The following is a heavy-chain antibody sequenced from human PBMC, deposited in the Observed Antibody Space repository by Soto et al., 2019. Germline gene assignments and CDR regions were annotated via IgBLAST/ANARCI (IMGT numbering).Heavy chain of an antibody. Sequence: PSQTLSLTCAISGDSVSSNSAAWNWIRQSPSRGLEWLGRTYYRSKWYNDYAVSVKSRITINPDTSKNQFSLQLNSVTPEDTAVYYCARDRSSSSGIYPDYYYYYGMDVWGQGTTVTVSS. V-gene: IGHV6-1*01. CDR2: TYYRSKWYN. J-gene: IGHJ6*02. CDR1: GDSVSSNSAA. CDR3: ARDRSSSSGIYPDYYYYYGMDV. D-gene: IGHD6-6*01.